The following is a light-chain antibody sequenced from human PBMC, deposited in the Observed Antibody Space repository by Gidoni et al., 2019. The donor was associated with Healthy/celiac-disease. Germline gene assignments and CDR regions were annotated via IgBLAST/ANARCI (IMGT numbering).Light chain of an antibody. CDR2: RNN. J-gene: IGLJ1*01. CDR1: SSNIGSNY. V-gene: IGLV1-47*01. Sequence: QSVLTQPPSASGTPGQRVTISCSGSSSNIGSNYVSWYQQLPGTAPKLLIYRNNQRPSGVPDRFSGSKSGTSASLAISGLRSEDEADYYCAAWDDSLSAHYVFGTGTKVTVL. CDR3: AAWDDSLSAHYV.